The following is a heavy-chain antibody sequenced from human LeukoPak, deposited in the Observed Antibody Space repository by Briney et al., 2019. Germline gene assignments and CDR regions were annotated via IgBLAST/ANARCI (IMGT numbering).Heavy chain of an antibody. CDR3: AKDIRFLEWSSDVDV. CDR2: IKQDGSEK. CDR1: GFTFSSYW. D-gene: IGHD3-3*01. Sequence: GGSLRLSCAASGFTFSSYWMSWVRQAPGKGLEWVANIKQDGSEKYYVDSVKGRFTISRDNAKNSLYLQMNSLRAEDTAVYYCAKDIRFLEWSSDVDVWGKGTTVTVSS. J-gene: IGHJ6*04. V-gene: IGHV3-7*01.